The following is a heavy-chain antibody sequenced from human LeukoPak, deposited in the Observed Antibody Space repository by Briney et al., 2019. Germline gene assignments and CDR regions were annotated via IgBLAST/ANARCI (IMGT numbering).Heavy chain of an antibody. J-gene: IGHJ4*02. CDR3: ARDLGSSWNFDY. CDR1: GFTVSSNY. Sequence: GGSLRLSCAASGFTVSSNYMNWVRQAPGKGLEWVSIIYSGGSTYYADSVKGRFTISRDNSKNTLYLQMNSLRAEDTAVYYCARDLGSSWNFDYWGQGTLVTVSS. CDR2: IYSGGST. V-gene: IGHV3-53*01. D-gene: IGHD6-13*01.